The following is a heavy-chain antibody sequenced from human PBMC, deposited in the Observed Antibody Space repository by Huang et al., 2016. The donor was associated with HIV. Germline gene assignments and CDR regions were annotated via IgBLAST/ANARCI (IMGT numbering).Heavy chain of an antibody. CDR2: INWKNGNI. J-gene: IGHJ3*01. V-gene: IGHV3-9*01. Sequence: GGLVRPGRSLRLSCAASGFTFDDYAMHWVLQTPGTGLEWVSGINWKNGNIAYADAVMVRVTISRDNAKNSLYLRMNSLRPEDTALYYCAKDWGYDFGAFDFWGRGTMVTVSS. D-gene: IGHD3-16*01. CDR1: GFTFDDYA. CDR3: AKDWGYDFGAFDF.